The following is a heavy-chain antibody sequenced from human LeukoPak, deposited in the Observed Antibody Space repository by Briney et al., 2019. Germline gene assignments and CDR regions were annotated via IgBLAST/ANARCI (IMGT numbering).Heavy chain of an antibody. J-gene: IGHJ6*03. Sequence: SETLSLTCTVSGYSISSGYYWGWIRQPPGKGLEWIGSIYHSGSTYYNPSLKSRVTISMDTSKKQFSLNLRSVTAADTAAYYCARTTVTTGYMDVWGKGTTVTVSS. CDR2: IYHSGST. CDR3: ARTTVTTGYMDV. V-gene: IGHV4-38-2*02. D-gene: IGHD4-17*01. CDR1: GYSISSGYY.